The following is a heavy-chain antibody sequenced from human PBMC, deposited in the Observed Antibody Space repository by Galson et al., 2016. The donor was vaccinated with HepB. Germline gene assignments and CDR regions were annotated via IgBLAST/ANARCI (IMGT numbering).Heavy chain of an antibody. CDR1: GFVFSNFG. D-gene: IGHD1-1*01. J-gene: IGHJ4*02. CDR3: AKERLVRRIFDH. Sequence: SLRLSCAASGFVFSNFGLRWVRQAPGKGLEWVASISTRRTTYYSDSVQGQFTISRDNSNNTLYLQMNGLRAEDTAVYYCAKERLVRRIFDHWGQGTPLTVSS. CDR2: ISTRRTT. V-gene: IGHV3-23*01.